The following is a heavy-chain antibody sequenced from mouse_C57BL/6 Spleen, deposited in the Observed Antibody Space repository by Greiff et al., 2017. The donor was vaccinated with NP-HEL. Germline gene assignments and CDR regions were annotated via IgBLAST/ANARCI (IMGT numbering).Heavy chain of an antibody. D-gene: IGHD1-1*01. J-gene: IGHJ2*01. V-gene: IGHV7-3*01. CDR3: ARCGDYYGSSLGDY. Sequence: EVQLVESGGGLVQPGGSLSLSCAASGFTFTDYYMSWVRLPPGKALAWLGFLRNKANGYTTEFRASVNGRFTISRDNSQSILYLQMNAQRAEDSATDYCARCGDYYGSSLGDYWGQGTTLTVSS. CDR1: GFTFTDYY. CDR2: LRNKANGYTT.